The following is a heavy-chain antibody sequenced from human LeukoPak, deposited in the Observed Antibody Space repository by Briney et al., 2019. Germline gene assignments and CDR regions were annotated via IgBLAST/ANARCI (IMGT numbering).Heavy chain of an antibody. Sequence: SVTLSCKASGGTFSSYAISWVRQAPGQGLEWMGRIIPILGIANYAQKFQGRVTITADKSTSTAYMELSSLRSEDTAVYYCARERRWLQLYYFDYWGQGTLVTVSS. CDR1: GGTFSSYA. D-gene: IGHD5-24*01. J-gene: IGHJ4*02. V-gene: IGHV1-69*04. CDR3: ARERRWLQLYYFDY. CDR2: IIPILGIA.